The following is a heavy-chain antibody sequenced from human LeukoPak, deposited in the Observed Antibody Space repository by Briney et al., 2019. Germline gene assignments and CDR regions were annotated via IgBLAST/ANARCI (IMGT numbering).Heavy chain of an antibody. Sequence: PSHTLSLTCAVSGDSISRGGYSWTWIRQPPGKGLEWIGYIHHGGKSSYNPSLKSRVTMSVDTSKNQFSLKLTSVTAADTAVYYCARHRPAAMMSYYYYYMDVWGKGTTVTVSS. D-gene: IGHD2-2*01. CDR3: ARHRPAAMMSYYYYYMDV. J-gene: IGHJ6*03. CDR2: IHHGGKS. CDR1: GDSISRGGYS. V-gene: IGHV4-30-2*01.